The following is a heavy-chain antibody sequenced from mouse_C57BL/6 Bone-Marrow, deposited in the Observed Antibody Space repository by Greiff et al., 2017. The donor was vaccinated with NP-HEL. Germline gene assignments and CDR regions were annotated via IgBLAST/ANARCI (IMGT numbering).Heavy chain of an antibody. CDR2: IDPANGNT. CDR3: ALGRLRSQSRFAY. CDR1: GFNIKNTY. V-gene: IGHV14-3*01. Sequence: VQLQQSVAELVRPGASVKLSCTASGFNIKNTYMHWVKQRPEQGLEWIGRIDPANGNTKYAPKFQGKATITADTSSNTAYLQLSSLTSEDTAIYYCALGRLRSQSRFAYGGQGTLVTVSA. J-gene: IGHJ3*01. D-gene: IGHD1-1*01.